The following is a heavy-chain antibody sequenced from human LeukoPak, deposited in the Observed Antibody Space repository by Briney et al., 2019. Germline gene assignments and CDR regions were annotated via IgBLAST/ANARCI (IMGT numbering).Heavy chain of an antibody. CDR1: GYTFTGYY. J-gene: IGHJ6*02. V-gene: IGHV1-2*02. CDR2: INPNSGGT. Sequence: ASVKVSCKASGYTFTGYYMHWVRQAPGQGLEWMGWINPNSGGTNYAQKLQGRVTMTTDTSTSTAYMELRSLRSDDTAVYYCARLRAREEYCSSTSCPDHYYYYGMDVWGQGTTVTVSS. CDR3: ARLRAREEYCSSTSCPDHYYYYGMDV. D-gene: IGHD2-2*01.